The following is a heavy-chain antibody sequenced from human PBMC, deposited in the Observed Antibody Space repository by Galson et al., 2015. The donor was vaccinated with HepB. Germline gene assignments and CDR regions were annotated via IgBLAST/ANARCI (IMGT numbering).Heavy chain of an antibody. J-gene: IGHJ4*02. Sequence: SVKVSCKASGYTFTIYGINWVRQAPGQGLEWMGWITAYNGNTNYAQKLQGRVTMTTDTSTTTAYMELRSLRSDDTAVYYCARGPVDTAMPFDYWGLGTLVTVSS. CDR3: ARGPVDTAMPFDY. D-gene: IGHD5-18*01. CDR2: ITAYNGNT. CDR1: GYTFTIYG. V-gene: IGHV1-18*01.